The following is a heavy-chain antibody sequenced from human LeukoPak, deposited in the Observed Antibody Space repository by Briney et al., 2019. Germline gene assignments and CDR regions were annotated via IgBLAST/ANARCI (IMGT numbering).Heavy chain of an antibody. Sequence: GASVKVSCKASGYTFTSYGISWVRLAPGQGLEWMGWISAYNGNTNYAQKLQGRVTMTTDTSTSTAYMELRSLRSDDTAVYYCARDSVVVPAAQDHDAFDIWGQGTMVTVSS. J-gene: IGHJ3*02. CDR2: ISAYNGNT. D-gene: IGHD2-2*01. V-gene: IGHV1-18*01. CDR3: ARDSVVVPAAQDHDAFDI. CDR1: GYTFTSYG.